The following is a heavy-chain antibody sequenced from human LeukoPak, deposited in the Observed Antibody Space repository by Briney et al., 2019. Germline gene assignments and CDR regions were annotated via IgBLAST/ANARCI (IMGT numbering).Heavy chain of an antibody. Sequence: PSQTLSLTCTVSGGSISSGGYYWSWIRQHPGKGLEWIGYIYYSGSTYYNPSLKSRVTISLDTSKNQFSLKLSSVTAADTAVYYCALNSYGYSSVDYWGQGTLVTASS. D-gene: IGHD5-18*01. CDR1: GGSISSGGYY. V-gene: IGHV4-31*03. CDR2: IYYSGST. CDR3: ALNSYGYSSVDY. J-gene: IGHJ4*02.